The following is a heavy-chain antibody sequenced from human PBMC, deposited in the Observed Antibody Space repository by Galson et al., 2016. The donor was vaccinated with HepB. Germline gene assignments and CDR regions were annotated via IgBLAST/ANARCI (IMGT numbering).Heavy chain of an antibody. Sequence: SLRLSCAASGFSVYVMSWVRQAPGKGLEWVATFSGYDSSAFYADSVKGRFTIARDSSNQTLFLQMNTLRVDDTARYFCAKDLHYEIARSSSDFWRGLARRQSAGDSDMDVWGQGTTVIVSS. D-gene: IGHD3-3*01. J-gene: IGHJ6*02. CDR2: FSGYDSSA. V-gene: IGHV3-23*01. CDR1: GFSVYV. CDR3: AKDLHYEIARSSSDFWRGLARRQSAGDSDMDV.